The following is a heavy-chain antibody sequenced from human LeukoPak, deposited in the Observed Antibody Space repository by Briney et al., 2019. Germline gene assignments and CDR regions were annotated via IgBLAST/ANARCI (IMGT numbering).Heavy chain of an antibody. J-gene: IGHJ4*02. V-gene: IGHV3-15*04. D-gene: IGHD1-26*01. Sequence: GGSLRLSCTASGFTFGDYAMNWVRQTPGKGLEWVGLIESETDGGTTGYAAPVKGRFTISRDDSENTLYLQMNSLKAEDAAIYYCTTEVSGSHTNWGQGTLVSVSS. CDR1: GFTFGDYA. CDR3: TTEVSGSHTN. CDR2: IESETDGGTT.